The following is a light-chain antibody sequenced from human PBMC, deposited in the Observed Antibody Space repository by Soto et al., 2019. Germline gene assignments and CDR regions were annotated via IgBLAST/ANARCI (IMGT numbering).Light chain of an antibody. J-gene: IGKJ1*01. CDR1: QSVSSN. Sequence: EIVMTQSPATLSVSPGERATLSCRVSQSVSSNLAWYQQKPGQAPRLLIYGASTRATGIPARFSGSGSGTEFTLTISSLQSEDFAVYYCQQYNNWRTFGQGTKVDI. CDR2: GAS. V-gene: IGKV3-15*01. CDR3: QQYNNWRT.